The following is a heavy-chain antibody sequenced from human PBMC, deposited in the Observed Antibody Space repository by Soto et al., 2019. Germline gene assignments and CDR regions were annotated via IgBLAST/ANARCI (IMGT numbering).Heavy chain of an antibody. CDR1: GGSISSSSYY. D-gene: IGHD6-13*01. J-gene: IGHJ4*02. V-gene: IGHV4-39*01. CDR2: IYYSGST. CDR3: ASASRIAAAAPFDY. Sequence: QLQLQESGPGLVKPSETLSLTCTVSGGSISSSSYYWGWIRQPPGKGLEWIGSIYYSGSTYYNPSLKSRVTISVDTSKNQFSLKLSSVTAADTAVYYCASASRIAAAAPFDYWGQGTLVTVSS.